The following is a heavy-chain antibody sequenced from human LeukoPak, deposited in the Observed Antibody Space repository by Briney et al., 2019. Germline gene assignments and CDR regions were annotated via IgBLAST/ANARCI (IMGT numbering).Heavy chain of an antibody. CDR3: AIPTAYYDSSQNAFDI. Sequence: SETLSLTCAVYGGSFSGYYWSWIRQPPGKGLEWIGEINHSGSTNYNPSLKSRVTISVDTSKNQFSLKLSSVTAADTAVYYCAIPTAYYDSSQNAFDIWGQGTMVTVSS. D-gene: IGHD3-22*01. CDR1: GGSFSGYY. J-gene: IGHJ3*02. CDR2: INHSGST. V-gene: IGHV4-34*01.